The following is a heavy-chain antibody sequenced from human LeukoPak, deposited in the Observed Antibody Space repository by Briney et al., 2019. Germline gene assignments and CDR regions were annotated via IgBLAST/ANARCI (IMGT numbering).Heavy chain of an antibody. CDR2: TYNRSEWHN. CDR1: GDSVSSNSAA. V-gene: IGHV6-1*01. D-gene: IGHD5-18*01. CDR3: ARDLAGFGGYSYGMVDY. J-gene: IGHJ4*02. Sequence: SQTLSLTCAISGDSVSSNSAAWNWIRQSPSRGLEWLERTYNRSEWHNDYAVSVKSRITISPDTSKNQFSLQLKSVTPEDTAVYYCARDLAGFGGYSYGMVDYWGQGTLVTVSS.